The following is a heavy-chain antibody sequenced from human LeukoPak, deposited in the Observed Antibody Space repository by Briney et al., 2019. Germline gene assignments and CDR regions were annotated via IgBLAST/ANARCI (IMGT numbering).Heavy chain of an antibody. CDR1: GCTFSDAW. J-gene: IGHJ4*02. CDR3: AKGRDSSSWNSGDY. D-gene: IGHD6-13*01. Sequence: GGSLTLSCAVSGCTFSDAWMSWVRLAPGKGLEWVSSISVCGGGTYYADSAKGRFTISRDNSKNTLYLQMNSLTAEDTAVYYCAKGRDSSSWNSGDYWGQGTLVTVSS. CDR2: ISVCGGGT. V-gene: IGHV3-23*01.